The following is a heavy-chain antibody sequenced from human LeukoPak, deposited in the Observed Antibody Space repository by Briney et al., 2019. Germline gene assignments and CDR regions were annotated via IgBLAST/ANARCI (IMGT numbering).Heavy chain of an antibody. J-gene: IGHJ4*02. CDR1: GFTFSAYA. CDR3: AKGLSTSYYSDFDY. D-gene: IGHD2-2*01. Sequence: SRRSLRLSCAASGFTFSAYAMSWVRHAPGRGLEWVSGLGDSGGSTYYADSVKGRFTISRDSSKNTLYLQMNSLRAEDTAVYYCAKGLSTSYYSDFDYWGQGTVVTVSS. CDR2: LGDSGGST. V-gene: IGHV3-23*01.